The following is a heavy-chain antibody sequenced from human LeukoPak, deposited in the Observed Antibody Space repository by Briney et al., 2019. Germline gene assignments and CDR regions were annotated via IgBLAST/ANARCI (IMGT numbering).Heavy chain of an antibody. CDR1: GFTFSDYY. J-gene: IGHJ4*02. CDR3: ASSYSTSAQKIDY. V-gene: IGHV4-34*01. Sequence: SGGSLRLSCAASGFTFSDYYMSWIRQPPGKGLEWVGSNTYSNPSLNSRVPISLDTSKTQFSLKLGSLTAADTAVYYCASSYSTSAQKIDYWGQGTLVTVSS. D-gene: IGHD6-6*01. CDR2: NT.